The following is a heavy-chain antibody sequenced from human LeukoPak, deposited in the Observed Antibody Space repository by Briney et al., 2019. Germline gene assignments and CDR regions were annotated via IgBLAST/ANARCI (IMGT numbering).Heavy chain of an antibody. CDR3: AREGGTMKGASFDP. CDR1: GFTFSSYA. J-gene: IGHJ5*02. CDR2: ISYDGSNK. D-gene: IGHD3-22*01. V-gene: IGHV3-30-3*01. Sequence: QPGGSLRLSCAASGFTFSSYAMHWVRQAPGKGLEWVAVISYDGSNKYYADSVKGRFTISRDNSKNTPYLQMNSLRAEDTAVYYCAREGGTMKGASFDPWGQGTLVTVSS.